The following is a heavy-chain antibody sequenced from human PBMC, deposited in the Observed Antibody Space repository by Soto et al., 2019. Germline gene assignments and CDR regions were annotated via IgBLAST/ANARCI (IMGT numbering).Heavy chain of an antibody. J-gene: IGHJ4*02. Sequence: QVELVQSGAEVKKPGASVKVSCKASGYTFTGYHMHWVRQAPGQGLEWMGWINPNSGVTIYAQKFQCRVIMTRETPIITAYMELSRLTPDDTAVYYCARSFGLLVTPIPGYWGQGTLVTVSS. D-gene: IGHD2-21*02. CDR3: ARSFGLLVTPIPGY. CDR2: INPNSGVT. V-gene: IGHV1-2*02. CDR1: GYTFTGYH.